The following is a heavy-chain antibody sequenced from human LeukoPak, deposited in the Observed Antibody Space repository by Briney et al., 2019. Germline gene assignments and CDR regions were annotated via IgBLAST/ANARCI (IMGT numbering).Heavy chain of an antibody. CDR1: GASISSIVYY. D-gene: IGHD3-16*01. V-gene: IGHV4-39*07. CDR3: ARVWVRNWFDP. CDR2: TYYSGST. J-gene: IGHJ5*02. Sequence: SETLSLTCTVSGASISSIVYYWGWIRQPPGKGLEWIGSTYYSGSTYYNPSLKSRVTISVDTSKNQFSLKLSSVTAADTAVYYCARVWVRNWFDPWGQGTLVTVSS.